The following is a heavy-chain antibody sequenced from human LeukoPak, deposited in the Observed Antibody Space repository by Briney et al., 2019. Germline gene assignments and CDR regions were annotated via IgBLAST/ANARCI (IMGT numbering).Heavy chain of an antibody. V-gene: IGHV4-39*07. Sequence: SETLSLTCTVSDGSISSSNYYWGWIRQPPGKGLEWIKSIYYSGSTYYNPSLKSRVTISVDTSKNQFSLKLSSVTAADTAVYYCARGFDPWGQGTLVTVSS. CDR3: ARGFDP. J-gene: IGHJ5*02. CDR2: IYYSGST. CDR1: DGSISSSNYY.